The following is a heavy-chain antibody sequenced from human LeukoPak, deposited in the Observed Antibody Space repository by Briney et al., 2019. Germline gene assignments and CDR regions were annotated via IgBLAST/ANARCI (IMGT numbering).Heavy chain of an antibody. V-gene: IGHV1-46*01. Sequence: ASVKVSCKASGYTFTNYYLHWVRQAPGQGLQWMGKINPSGGDTTYAQKFQGRFTVTRDTSTSTVYMDLSSLRSDDTAVYYCASGYCSGDCYHDYWGQGTLVTVSS. CDR2: INPSGGDT. CDR1: GYTFTNYY. J-gene: IGHJ4*02. D-gene: IGHD2-21*02. CDR3: ASGYCSGDCYHDY.